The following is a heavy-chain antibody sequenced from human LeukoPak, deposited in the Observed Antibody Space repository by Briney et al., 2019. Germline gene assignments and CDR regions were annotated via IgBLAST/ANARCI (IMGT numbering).Heavy chain of an antibody. CDR2: ISYDGSNK. D-gene: IGHD3-10*01. CDR1: GFTFSSYA. J-gene: IGHJ4*02. CDR3: ARGAVGYGSGSYYFDY. Sequence: GGSLRLSCAASGFTFSSYAMHWVRQAPGKGLEWVAVISYDGSNKYYADSVKGRFTISRDNSKNTLYLQMNSLRAEDTAVYYCARGAVGYGSGSYYFDYWGQGTLVTVSS. V-gene: IGHV3-30*04.